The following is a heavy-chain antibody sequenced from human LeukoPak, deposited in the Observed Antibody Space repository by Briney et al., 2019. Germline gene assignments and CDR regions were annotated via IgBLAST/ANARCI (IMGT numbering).Heavy chain of an antibody. CDR1: GFTFSFSG. CDR3: AKDRSTTWSFDY. V-gene: IGHV3-30*18. D-gene: IGHD6-13*01. Sequence: GGSLRLSCAASGFTFSFSGMYWVRQAPGKGLEWVAFISDDGSRKYYADSVKGRFTTSRDNSKNTLFLQMNSLRTEDTAVYYCAKDRSTTWSFDYWGQGTLVTVSS. CDR2: ISDDGSRK. J-gene: IGHJ4*02.